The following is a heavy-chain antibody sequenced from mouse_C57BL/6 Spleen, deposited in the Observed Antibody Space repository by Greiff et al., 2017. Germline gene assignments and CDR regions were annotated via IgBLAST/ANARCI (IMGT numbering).Heavy chain of an antibody. Sequence: EVQLQQSGPELVKPGASVKISCKASGYTFTDYYMNWVKQRPGQSLEWIGDINPNSGGTNYNQKFKGKATLTIDKSSSTAYMELRSLTSEDSAVYYCARRGTTVVAPFDDWGQGTTLTVSS. CDR2: INPNSGGT. CDR1: GYTFTDYY. J-gene: IGHJ2*01. V-gene: IGHV1-26*01. CDR3: ARRGTTVVAPFDD. D-gene: IGHD1-1*01.